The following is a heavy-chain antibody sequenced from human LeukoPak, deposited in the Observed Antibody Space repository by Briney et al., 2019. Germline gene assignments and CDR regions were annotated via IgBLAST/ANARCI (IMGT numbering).Heavy chain of an antibody. D-gene: IGHD1-26*01. J-gene: IGHJ4*02. CDR3: ATLRGYSGSYYPTDY. V-gene: IGHV1-24*01. Sequence: ASVTVSCKVSGYTLTELSMHWVRQAPGKGLEWMGGFDPEDGETIYAQKFQGRVTMTEDTSTDTAYMELSSLRSEDTAVYYCATLRGYSGSYYPTDYWGQGTLVTVSS. CDR2: FDPEDGET. CDR1: GYTLTELS.